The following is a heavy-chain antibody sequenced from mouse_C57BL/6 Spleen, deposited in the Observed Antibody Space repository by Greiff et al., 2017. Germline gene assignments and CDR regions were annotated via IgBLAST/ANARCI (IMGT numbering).Heavy chain of an antibody. Sequence: EVQLQESGPGLVKPSQSLSLTCSVTGYSITSGYYWNWIRQFPGNKLEWMGNISYDGSNTYNPSLKNRISITREKSKNQFFLKLNYVNTEDTATYYCARGYDYDYAMDYWGQGTSVTVSS. V-gene: IGHV3-6*01. J-gene: IGHJ4*01. CDR2: ISYDGSN. D-gene: IGHD2-4*01. CDR3: ARGYDYDYAMDY. CDR1: GYSITSGYY.